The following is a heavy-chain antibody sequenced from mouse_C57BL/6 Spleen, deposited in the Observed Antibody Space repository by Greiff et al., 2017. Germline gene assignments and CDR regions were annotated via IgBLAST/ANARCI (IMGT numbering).Heavy chain of an antibody. CDR2: LSYSGCP. D-gene: IGHD1-1*01. CDR3: ARGVYGSSLYAMGY. J-gene: IGHJ4*01. CDR1: GYSITSGYD. V-gene: IGHV3-1*01. Sequence: EVMLVESGPGMVKPSQSLSLTCTVTGYSITSGYDWHWIRHFPGNKLEWMGYLSYSGCPTYNPSLKSRTSITHDNSKNPFYLKLNSVTTEDTATYYWARGVYGSSLYAMGYWGQGTSVTVSS.